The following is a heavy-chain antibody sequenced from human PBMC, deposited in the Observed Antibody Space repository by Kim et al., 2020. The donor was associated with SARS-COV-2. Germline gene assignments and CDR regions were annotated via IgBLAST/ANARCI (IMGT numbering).Heavy chain of an antibody. Sequence: GGSLRLSCVVSGLTFSSYAMSWVRQTPGKGLEWVSAISGSGGSTYYADSVKGRFTISRDNSKNTVYLQMNSLRAEDTAVYYCAKGYSSTWTRMYYFEYWGQGTLVTVSS. CDR3: AKGYSSTWTRMYYFEY. V-gene: IGHV3-23*01. CDR2: ISGSGGST. D-gene: IGHD6-13*01. CDR1: GLTFSSYA. J-gene: IGHJ4*02.